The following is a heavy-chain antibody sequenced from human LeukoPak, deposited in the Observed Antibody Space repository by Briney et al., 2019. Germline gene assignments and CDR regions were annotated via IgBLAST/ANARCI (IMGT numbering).Heavy chain of an antibody. D-gene: IGHD4/OR15-4a*01. J-gene: IGHJ6*02. CDR3: ARGYGELTDCGMDV. CDR2: MNPNSGNT. Sequence: ASVKVSCKASGYTFTSYDIKWVRQATGQGVEWMGWMNPNSGNTGYAQKFQGRVTMTRTTSISTAYMELSSLRSEDTAVYYCARGYGELTDCGMDVCGHGATVTVSS. CDR1: GYTFTSYD. V-gene: IGHV1-8*01.